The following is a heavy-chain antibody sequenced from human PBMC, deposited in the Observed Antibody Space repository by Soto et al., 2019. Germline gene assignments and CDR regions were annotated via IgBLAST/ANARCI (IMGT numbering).Heavy chain of an antibody. Sequence: EVQLLESGGGLVQPGGSLRLSCAASQFTFSYYTMGWVRQAPGKGLEWVSLISGAGGSTNYADSVQGRFAISRDNSENTLYLQTNSLSAEDTAVYYCAKGRPPFDLWGRGTLVIVSA. D-gene: IGHD6-6*01. CDR2: ISGAGGST. V-gene: IGHV3-23*01. CDR1: QFTFSYYT. CDR3: AKGRPPFDL. J-gene: IGHJ2*01.